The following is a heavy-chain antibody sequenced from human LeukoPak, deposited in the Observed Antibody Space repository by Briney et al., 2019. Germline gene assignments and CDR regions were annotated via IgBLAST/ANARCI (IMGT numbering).Heavy chain of an antibody. CDR2: ISSSSSYI. CDR3: ARDPGYCSSTSCYFLNYYYYGMDV. D-gene: IGHD2-2*01. CDR1: GFTFSSYS. J-gene: IGHJ6*02. Sequence: PGGSLRLSCAASGFTFSSYSMNWVRQAPGKGLEWVSSISSSSSYIYYADSVKCRFTISRDNAKNSLYLQMNSLRAEDTAVYYCARDPGYCSSTSCYFLNYYYYGMDVWGQGTTVTVSS. V-gene: IGHV3-21*01.